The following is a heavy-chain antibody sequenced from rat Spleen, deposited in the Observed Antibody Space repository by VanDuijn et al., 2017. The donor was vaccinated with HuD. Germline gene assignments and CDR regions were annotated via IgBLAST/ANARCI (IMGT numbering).Heavy chain of an antibody. CDR2: ISSGGTP. J-gene: IGHJ2*01. Sequence: QVQLKESGPGLVQPSQTLSLTCTVSGFSLTNNGVSWVRQPPGKGLEWIAAISSGGTPYYNSPLKSRLSVTRDTSKSQVFLEMNSLQTEDTATYYCARADISAISTDGIWGQGVMVTVSS. D-gene: IGHD1-2*01. CDR1: GFSLTNNG. V-gene: IGHV2S12*01. CDR3: ARADISAISTDGI.